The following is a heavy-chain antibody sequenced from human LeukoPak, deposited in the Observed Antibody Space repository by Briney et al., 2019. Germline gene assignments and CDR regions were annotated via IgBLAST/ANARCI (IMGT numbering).Heavy chain of an antibody. D-gene: IGHD3-9*01. V-gene: IGHV3-23*01. Sequence: GGSLRLSCVASGFTFSIYSMSWVRQAPGKELEWVSNIDSGGRTYFGDSVKGRFTISRDDSKNTLYLQMSSLRGEDTAVYYCAKTVVGAGWNYFDYWGQGTLVTVSS. J-gene: IGHJ4*02. CDR3: AKTVVGAGWNYFDY. CDR2: IDSGGRT. CDR1: GFTFSIYS.